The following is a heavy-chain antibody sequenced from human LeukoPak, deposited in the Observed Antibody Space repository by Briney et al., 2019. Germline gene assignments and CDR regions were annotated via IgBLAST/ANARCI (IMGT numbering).Heavy chain of an antibody. J-gene: IGHJ4*02. CDR1: GGSISSYY. V-gene: IGHV4-59*01. CDR2: IYYSGST. CDR3: ARDSGSGSYPVYYFDY. Sequence: PSETLSLTCTVSGGSISSYYWSSIRQPPGKGLELLGYIYYSGSTNYNPSLKSRVTISVDTSKNHFSLKLSSVTAADTAVYYCARDSGSGSYPVYYFDYWGQGTLVTVSS. D-gene: IGHD3-10*01.